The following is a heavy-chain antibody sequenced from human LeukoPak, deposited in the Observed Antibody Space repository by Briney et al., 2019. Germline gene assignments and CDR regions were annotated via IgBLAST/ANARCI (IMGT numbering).Heavy chain of an antibody. Sequence: GGSLRLSCAASGIAFSSYALSWFRQAPGKGLEWVSAISGSGDSTYYADSVKGRFTISRDNSKNTLYLQMNGLRAEDTAVYYCADTAMVGGFDYWGQGTLVSVSS. J-gene: IGHJ4*02. CDR2: ISGSGDST. V-gene: IGHV3-23*01. CDR3: ADTAMVGGFDY. CDR1: GIAFSSYA. D-gene: IGHD5-18*01.